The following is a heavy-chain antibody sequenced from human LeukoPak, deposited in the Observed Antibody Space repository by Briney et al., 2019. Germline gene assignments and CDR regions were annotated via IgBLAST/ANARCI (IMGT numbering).Heavy chain of an antibody. CDR3: ARNYGDSNKYYFDY. V-gene: IGHV3-74*01. J-gene: IGHJ4*02. CDR2: INSAGTGT. Sequence: PGGSLRLSCAASGFTFSSYWMHWVRQAPGKGLVWVSLINSAGTGTSYADSVKGRFTISRDNSKNTLYLQMNSLRAEDTAVYYCARNYGDSNKYYFDYWGQGTLVTVSS. CDR1: GFTFSSYW. D-gene: IGHD4-17*01.